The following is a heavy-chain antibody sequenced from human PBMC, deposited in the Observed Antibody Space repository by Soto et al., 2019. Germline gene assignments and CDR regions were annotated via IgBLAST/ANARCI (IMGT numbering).Heavy chain of an antibody. CDR2: ISYDGSNK. J-gene: IGHJ4*02. CDR1: GFTFSSYG. CDR3: AKAPVEIVVVITYFDY. V-gene: IGHV3-30*18. Sequence: GGSLRLSCAASGFTFSSYGMHWVRQAPGKGLEWVAVISYDGSNKYYADSVKGRFTISRDNSKNTLYLQMNSLRAEDTAVYYCAKAPVEIVVVITYFDYWGQGTLVTVSS. D-gene: IGHD3-22*01.